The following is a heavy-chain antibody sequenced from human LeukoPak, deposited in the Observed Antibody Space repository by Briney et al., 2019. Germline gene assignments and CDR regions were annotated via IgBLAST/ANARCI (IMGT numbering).Heavy chain of an antibody. CDR1: GFTFRNYW. Sequence: GGSLRLSCATSGFTFRNYWMSWVRQAPGKGLQWVANIKQDGSQKYYVDSVKGRFTISRDNAKNSLYLQMDSLRAEDTAVYYYAKVIAARPAWGQGTLVTVSS. CDR2: IKQDGSQK. D-gene: IGHD6-6*01. J-gene: IGHJ5*02. CDR3: AKVIAARPA. V-gene: IGHV3-7*05.